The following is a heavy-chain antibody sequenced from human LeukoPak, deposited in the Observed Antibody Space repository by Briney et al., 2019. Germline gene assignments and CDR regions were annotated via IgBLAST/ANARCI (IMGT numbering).Heavy chain of an antibody. J-gene: IGHJ4*02. V-gene: IGHV4-59*01. CDR3: ARSYYGGSHQYYFDY. CDR1: GGSISTYY. D-gene: IGHD4-23*01. CDR2: IYYSGTT. Sequence: SSETLSLTCTVSGGSISTYYWSWIRQPPGKGLEWIGYIYYSGTTSYNPSLKSRVAISVDTSKNQFSLKLSSVTAADTAVYFCARSYYGGSHQYYFDYWGQGALVTVSS.